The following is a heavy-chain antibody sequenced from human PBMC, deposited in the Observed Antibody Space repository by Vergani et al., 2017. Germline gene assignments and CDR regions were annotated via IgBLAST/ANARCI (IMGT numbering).Heavy chain of an antibody. V-gene: IGHV3-23*01. CDR3: ARGPTYSSSWYVGYYYGMDV. Sequence: EVQLLESGGGLVQPGGSLRLSCAASGFTFSSYAMSWVRQAPGKGLEWVSAISGSGGSTYYADSVKGRFTISRDNSKNTLYLQMNSLRAEDTAVYYCARGPTYSSSWYVGYYYGMDVWGQGTTVTVSS. J-gene: IGHJ6*02. D-gene: IGHD6-13*01. CDR2: ISGSGGST. CDR1: GFTFSSYA.